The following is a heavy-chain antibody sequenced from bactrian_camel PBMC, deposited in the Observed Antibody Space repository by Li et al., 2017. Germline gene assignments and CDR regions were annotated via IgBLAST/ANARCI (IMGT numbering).Heavy chain of an antibody. CDR3: AAVNRRYTRYPPLIKDEYRY. J-gene: IGHJ4*01. D-gene: IGHD3*01. Sequence: HVQLVESGGGSVQAGGSLRLSCVASGYTYTMAWFRQAPGKEREGVAAIDSEKRTSYVDSVKGRFTTSKDNAENILYLQMNSLKPEDTAMYYCAAVNRRYTRYPPLIKDEYRYWGRGTQVTVS. V-gene: IGHV3S55*01. CDR2: IDSEKRT. CDR1: GYTYT.